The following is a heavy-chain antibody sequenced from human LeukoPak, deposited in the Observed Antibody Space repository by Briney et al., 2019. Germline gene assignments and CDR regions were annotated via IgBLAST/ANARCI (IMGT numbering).Heavy chain of an antibody. J-gene: IGHJ4*02. CDR1: GGSLNDYG. V-gene: IGHV1-69*06. Sequence: SLKVSCKASGGSLNDYGVSWVRQAPGQGLEWMGSIIPMFGTTIYAEKFQGRVTISADKSTNTAYVEVSRLNSDDTAIFYCATDLQSDFWTGYYWDSWGQGTLVTVSS. D-gene: IGHD3/OR15-3a*01. CDR3: ATDLQSDFWTGYYWDS. CDR2: IIPMFGTT.